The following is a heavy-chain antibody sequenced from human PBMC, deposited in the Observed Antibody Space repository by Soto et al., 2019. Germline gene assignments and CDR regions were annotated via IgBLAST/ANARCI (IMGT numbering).Heavy chain of an antibody. J-gene: IGHJ4*02. V-gene: IGHV3-11*01. CDR1: GFTFSDYY. CDR3: PRVWRAGASYYFDN. Sequence: PGGSLRRSWAASGFTFSDYYMSWIRQAPGKGLEWGSYISSSGSTIYYADSVKGRFTISRDNAKNSLYLQMNSLRAEDTAVYYCPRVWRAGASYYFDNWGQGTVETVST. CDR2: ISSSGSTI. D-gene: IGHD1-26*01.